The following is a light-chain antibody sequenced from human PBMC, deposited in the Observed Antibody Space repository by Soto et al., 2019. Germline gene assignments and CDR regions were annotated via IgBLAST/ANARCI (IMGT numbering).Light chain of an antibody. CDR2: DAS. J-gene: IGKJ1*01. V-gene: IGKV3-11*01. CDR3: LPRNNWPPWT. CDR1: QSVSSN. Sequence: EIVMTQSPATLSVSPGERATLSCRASQSVSSNLAWYQQKPGQAPRLVILDASNRAAGIPDRFSGSGSGTDFTLTISGLEPEDFALYYCLPRNNWPPWTFGQGTKVDNK.